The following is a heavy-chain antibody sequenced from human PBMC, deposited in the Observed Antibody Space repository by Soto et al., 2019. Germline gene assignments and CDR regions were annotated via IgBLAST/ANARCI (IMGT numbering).Heavy chain of an antibody. CDR1: GLIFSDYH. V-gene: IGHV3-72*01. J-gene: IGHJ6*01. CDR3: AMLGALSGGSSGMDG. Sequence: EVQLVESGGGLVQPGGSLRLSCAASGLIFSDYHMDWVRQAPGKGLEWVGRIRRKANSYTTESAASVKGRFTISRDDSDTSLYLQMKRLKSEDTAVYFCAMLGALSGGSSGMDGWGQGTTVTVSS. D-gene: IGHD2-2*01. CDR2: IRRKANSYTT.